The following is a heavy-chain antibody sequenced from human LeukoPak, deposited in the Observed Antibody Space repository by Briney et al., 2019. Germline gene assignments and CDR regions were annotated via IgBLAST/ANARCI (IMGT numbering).Heavy chain of an antibody. Sequence: GGSLRLSCAASGFTFSSYGMHWVRQAPGKGLEWVAFIRYDGSNKYYADSVKGRFTISRDNSKNTLYLQMNSLRAGDTAVYYCAKDRSSVGERVGLFDYWGQGTLVTVSS. D-gene: IGHD1-26*01. V-gene: IGHV3-30*02. J-gene: IGHJ4*02. CDR3: AKDRSSVGERVGLFDY. CDR2: IRYDGSNK. CDR1: GFTFSSYG.